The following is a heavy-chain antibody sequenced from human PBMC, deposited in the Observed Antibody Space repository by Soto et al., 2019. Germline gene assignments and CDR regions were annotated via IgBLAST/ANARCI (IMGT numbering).Heavy chain of an antibody. CDR1: GGSISSSSYY. V-gene: IGHV4-39*01. Sequence: SETLSLTCTVSGGSISSSSYYWGWIRQPPGKGLEWIGSIYYSGSTYYNPSLKSRVTISVDTSKNQFSLKLSSVAAADTAVYYCARNYRAPRRIAAEGAGWFDPWGQGTLVTVSS. CDR2: IYYSGST. CDR3: ARNYRAPRRIAAEGAGWFDP. D-gene: IGHD6-13*01. J-gene: IGHJ5*02.